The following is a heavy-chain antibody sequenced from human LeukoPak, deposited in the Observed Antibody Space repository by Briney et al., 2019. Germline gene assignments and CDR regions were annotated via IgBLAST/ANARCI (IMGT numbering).Heavy chain of an antibody. CDR2: IYTSGST. D-gene: IGHD3-10*01. Sequence: SETLSLTCTVSGVSISSGSYYWSWIRQPAGKGLEWIGRIYTSGSTNYNPSLKSRVTISVDTSKNQFSLKLSSVTAADTAVYYCARVQRMVRGVLYYYYMDVWGKGTTVTVSS. J-gene: IGHJ6*03. V-gene: IGHV4-61*02. CDR1: GVSISSGSYY. CDR3: ARVQRMVRGVLYYYYMDV.